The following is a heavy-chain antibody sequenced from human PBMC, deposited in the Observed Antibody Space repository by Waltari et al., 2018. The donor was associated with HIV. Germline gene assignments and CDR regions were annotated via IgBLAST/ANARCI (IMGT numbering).Heavy chain of an antibody. CDR1: GGSISSGSYY. Sequence: QVQLQESGPGLVKPSQTLSLTCTVSGGSISSGSYYWSWIRQPAGKGLEWIGRIYTSGSTNYNPSLKSRVTISVETSKNQFSLKLSSVTAADTAVYYCARVSTVVTPYFDLWGRGTLVTVSS. D-gene: IGHD4-17*01. J-gene: IGHJ2*01. CDR3: ARVSTVVTPYFDL. CDR2: IYTSGST. V-gene: IGHV4-61*02.